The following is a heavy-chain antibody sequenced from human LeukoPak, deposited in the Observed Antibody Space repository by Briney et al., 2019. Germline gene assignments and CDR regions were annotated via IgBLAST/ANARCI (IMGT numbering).Heavy chain of an antibody. J-gene: IGHJ4*02. D-gene: IGHD2-15*01. Sequence: GESLKISCRGSGYSFTTYWIAWVRHMPGKGLEWMGIIYPGHSDTRHSPSFQGQVTISVAKSISTVYLQWSSLKASDTAMYYCARVATASFDQWGQGTLVTVSS. V-gene: IGHV5-51*01. CDR1: GYSFTTYW. CDR3: ARVATASFDQ. CDR2: IYPGHSDT.